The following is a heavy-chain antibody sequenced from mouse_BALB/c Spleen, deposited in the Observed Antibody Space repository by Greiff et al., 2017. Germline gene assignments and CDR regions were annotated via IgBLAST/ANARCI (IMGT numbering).Heavy chain of an antibody. J-gene: IGHJ3*01. Sequence: DVQLVESGGGLVQPGGSRKLSCAASGFTFSSFGMHWVRQAPEKGLEWVAYISSGSSTIYYADTVKGRFTISRDNPKNTLFLQMTSLRSEDTAMYYCARDGYDGGFAYWGQGTLVTVSA. D-gene: IGHD2-2*01. CDR1: GFTFSSFG. CDR2: ISSGSSTI. V-gene: IGHV5-17*02. CDR3: ARDGYDGGFAY.